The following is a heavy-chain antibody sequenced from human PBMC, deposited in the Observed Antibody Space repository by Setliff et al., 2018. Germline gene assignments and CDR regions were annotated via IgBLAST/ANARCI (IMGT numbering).Heavy chain of an antibody. CDR3: ARGGGYYFGYYYGMDV. J-gene: IGHJ6*02. Sequence: PSETLSLTCTVSGGSISSYYWSWIRQPPGKGLEWIGYIYYSGSTNYNPSLKSRVTISVDTSKNQFSLKLSSVTAADTAVYYCARGGGYYFGYYYGMDVWGQGTTVTVSS. V-gene: IGHV4-59*01. D-gene: IGHD3-22*01. CDR1: GGSISSYY. CDR2: IYYSGST.